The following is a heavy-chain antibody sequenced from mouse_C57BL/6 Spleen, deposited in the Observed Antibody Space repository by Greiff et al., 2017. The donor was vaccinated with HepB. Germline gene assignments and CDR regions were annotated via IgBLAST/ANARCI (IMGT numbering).Heavy chain of an antibody. CDR1: GYTFTSYG. V-gene: IGHV1-81*01. Sequence: VQLQQSGAELARPGASVKLSCKASGYTFTSYGISWVKQRTGQGLEWIGEIYPRSGNTYYNEKFKGKATLTADKSSSTAYMELRSLTSEDSAVYFCARSGITTVVGYFDVWGTGTTVTVSS. D-gene: IGHD1-1*01. J-gene: IGHJ1*03. CDR2: IYPRSGNT. CDR3: ARSGITTVVGYFDV.